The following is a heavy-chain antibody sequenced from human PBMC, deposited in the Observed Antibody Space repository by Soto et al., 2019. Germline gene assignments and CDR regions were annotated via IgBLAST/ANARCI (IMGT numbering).Heavy chain of an antibody. J-gene: IGHJ6*02. Sequence: ASVKVSCKASGYTFTSYYMHWVRQAPGQGLEWMGIINPSGGSTSYAQKFQGRVTMTRDTSTSTVCMELSSLRSEDTAVYYCARDRGGGSYYYYGMDVWGQGTTVTVSS. CDR2: INPSGGST. CDR3: ARDRGGGSYYYYGMDV. D-gene: IGHD2-15*01. V-gene: IGHV1-46*01. CDR1: GYTFTSYY.